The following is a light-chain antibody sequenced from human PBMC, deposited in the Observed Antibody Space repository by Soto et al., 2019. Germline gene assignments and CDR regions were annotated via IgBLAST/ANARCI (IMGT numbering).Light chain of an antibody. V-gene: IGKV3-20*01. J-gene: IGKJ1*01. Sequence: EIVLTQSPVTLSLSPGERATLSCRASQSVSSYLAWYQQKPGQAPRLLISGVYSRAAGIPDRFSGSGSGTDFTLTISRLEPEDFAVYYCQQYDTSPRTFGQGTKVDI. CDR2: GVY. CDR3: QQYDTSPRT. CDR1: QSVSSY.